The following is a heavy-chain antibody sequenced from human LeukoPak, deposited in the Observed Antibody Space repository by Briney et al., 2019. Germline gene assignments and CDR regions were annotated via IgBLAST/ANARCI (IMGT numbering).Heavy chain of an antibody. CDR1: GGSISSYY. CDR2: IYYSGST. D-gene: IGHD3-3*01. J-gene: IGHJ3*02. V-gene: IGHV4-59*01. Sequence: SETLSLTCTVSGGSISSYYWSWIRQPPGKGLEWIGYIYYSGSTNYNPSLKSRVTISVDTSKNQFSLKLSSVTAADTAVYYCARELAATIFGVVTPEEAFDIWGQGTMVTVSS. CDR3: ARELAATIFGVVTPEEAFDI.